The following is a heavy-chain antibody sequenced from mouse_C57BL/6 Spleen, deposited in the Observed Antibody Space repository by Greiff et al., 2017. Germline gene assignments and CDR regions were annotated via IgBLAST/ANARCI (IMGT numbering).Heavy chain of an antibody. J-gene: IGHJ2*01. CDR3: ARKWGGYFFDL. CDR1: GYTFTNYW. CDR2: IYPGGGYT. D-gene: IGHD1-1*02. V-gene: IGHV1-63*01. Sequence: QVQLKESGAELVRPGTSVKMSCKASGYTFTNYWIGWAKQRPGHGLEWIGDIYPGGGYTNYNEKFKGKATLTADKSSSTAYMQFSSLTSEDPAIYYCARKWGGYFFDLWGQGTTLTVSS.